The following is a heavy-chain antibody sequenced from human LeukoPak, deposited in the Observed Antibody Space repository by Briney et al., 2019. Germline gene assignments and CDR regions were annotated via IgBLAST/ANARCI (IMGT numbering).Heavy chain of an antibody. D-gene: IGHD2-2*01. CDR1: VFTFSSYA. Sequence: GGPLRLSCAASVFTFSSYAMSWVRPAPGKGLEWVSVISGSGGSTYYADSVKGRFTISRDNSKNTLYLQMNSLRAEDTAVYYCAKVPGYCSSTSCPYYFDYWGQGALVTVSS. J-gene: IGHJ4*02. CDR2: ISGSGGST. V-gene: IGHV3-23*01. CDR3: AKVPGYCSSTSCPYYFDY.